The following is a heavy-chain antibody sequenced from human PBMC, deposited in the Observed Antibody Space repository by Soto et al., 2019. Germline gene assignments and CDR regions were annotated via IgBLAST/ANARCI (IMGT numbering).Heavy chain of an antibody. V-gene: IGHV2-5*02. Sequence: QITLKESGPTLVKPTQTLTLTCTFSGFSLSTSGVGVGWIRQPPGKALEWLALIYWDDDDRYSQSLKSRPTITKDTSRNPVVLNMTNIGPVDTATYYCAHSGGVLGGNLRYKNWFHSWGQGTLVTVSS. D-gene: IGHD3-9*01. J-gene: IGHJ5*01. CDR3: AHSGGVLGGNLRYKNWFHS. CDR2: IYWDDDD. CDR1: GFSLSTSGVG.